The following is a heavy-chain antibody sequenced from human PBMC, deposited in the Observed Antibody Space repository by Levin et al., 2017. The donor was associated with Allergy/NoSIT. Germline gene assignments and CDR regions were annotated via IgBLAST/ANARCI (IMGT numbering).Heavy chain of an antibody. Sequence: GGSLRLSCAASGFTFDDYAMHWVRQAPGKGLEWVSGISWNSGSIGYADSVKGRFTISRDNAKNSLYLQMNSLRAEDTALYYCAKDIRSGMDWSGYYRAVGYYGMDVWGQGTTVTVSS. CDR1: GFTFDDYA. V-gene: IGHV3-9*01. D-gene: IGHD3-3*01. CDR3: AKDIRSGMDWSGYYRAVGYYGMDV. J-gene: IGHJ6*02. CDR2: ISWNSGSI.